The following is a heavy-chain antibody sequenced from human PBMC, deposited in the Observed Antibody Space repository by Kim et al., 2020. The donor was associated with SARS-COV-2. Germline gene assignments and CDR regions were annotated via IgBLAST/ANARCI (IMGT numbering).Heavy chain of an antibody. CDR2: ITDSGNT. D-gene: IGHD2-8*02. Sequence: SETLSLTCAVYGESFSGHYWSWIRQPPGKGLEWIGEITDSGNTNYNASLKSRVTISVDTSRNQFSLQLTSLTAADTAVYYCARKDGTGVGCSAAYWGQGT. J-gene: IGHJ4*02. CDR3: ARKDGTGVGCSAAY. CDR1: GESFSGHY. V-gene: IGHV4-34*01.